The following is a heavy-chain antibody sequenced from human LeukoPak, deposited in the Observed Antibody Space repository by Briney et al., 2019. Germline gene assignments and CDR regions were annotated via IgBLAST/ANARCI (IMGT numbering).Heavy chain of an antibody. D-gene: IGHD2-2*01. CDR1: GFTFSSYD. V-gene: IGHV3-13*01. Sequence: GESLRLSCAASGFTFSSYDMHWVRQATGKGLEWVSAIGTAGDTYYPGSVKGRFTISRENAKNSLYLQMNSLRAGDTAVYYCARAVGYCSSTSCPLDYWGQGTLVTVSS. J-gene: IGHJ4*02. CDR2: IGTAGDT. CDR3: ARAVGYCSSTSCPLDY.